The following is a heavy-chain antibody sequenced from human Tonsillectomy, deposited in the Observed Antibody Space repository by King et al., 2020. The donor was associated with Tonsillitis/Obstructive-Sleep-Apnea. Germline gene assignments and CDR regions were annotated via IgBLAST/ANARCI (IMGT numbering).Heavy chain of an antibody. D-gene: IGHD2-2*01. CDR2: IYNSGST. Sequence: VQLQESGPGLVKPSETLSLTCTVSGGSISSRFWSWIRQPPGKGLEWIGYIYNSGSTNYNPSLKSRVTISIDTSKNQFSLKLTSVTAVDTAVYYCARMIYCSGTSCYYYFDYWGQGTLVTVSS. V-gene: IGHV4-59*11. J-gene: IGHJ4*02. CDR3: ARMIYCSGTSCYYYFDY. CDR1: GGSISSRF.